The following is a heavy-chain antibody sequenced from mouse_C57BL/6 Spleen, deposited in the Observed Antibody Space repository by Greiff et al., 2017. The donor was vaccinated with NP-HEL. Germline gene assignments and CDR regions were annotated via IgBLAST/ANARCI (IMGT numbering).Heavy chain of an antibody. D-gene: IGHD2-10*01. CDR3: TRGLLYYAMDY. CDR2: IYPGNSDT. Sequence: VQLQPSGTVLARPGASVKMSCKTSGYTFSSHWMHLGKPRPGPGLEWIGAIYPGNSDTSYNQKFKGKAKLTAVTSASTAYMELSSLTNEDSAVYYSTRGLLYYAMDYWGQGTSVTVSS. J-gene: IGHJ4*01. CDR1: GYTFSSHW. V-gene: IGHV1-5*01.